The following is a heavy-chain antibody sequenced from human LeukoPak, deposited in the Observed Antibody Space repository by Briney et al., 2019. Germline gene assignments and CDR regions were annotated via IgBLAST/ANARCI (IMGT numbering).Heavy chain of an antibody. D-gene: IGHD3-22*01. V-gene: IGHV3-21*01. J-gene: IGHJ4*02. CDR3: ARGPAYYYDSSGYPLDY. CDR2: ISSSSSYI. CDR1: GFTFSSYS. Sequence: GGSLRLSCAASGFTFSSYSMNWIRQAPGKGLEWVSSISSSSSYIYYADSVKGRFTISRDNAKNSLYLQMNSLRAEDTAVYYCARGPAYYYDSSGYPLDYWGQGTLVTVSS.